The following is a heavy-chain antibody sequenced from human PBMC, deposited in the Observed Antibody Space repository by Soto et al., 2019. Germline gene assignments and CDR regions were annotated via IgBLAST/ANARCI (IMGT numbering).Heavy chain of an antibody. CDR3: VRMNAETYSHYYAMDV. V-gene: IGHV2-26*03. CDR1: GFSLSNGRMG. CDR2: IFLDAER. J-gene: IGHJ6*02. Sequence: QVTLKESGPVLVKPTETLTLTCTISGFSLSNGRMGVSWIRQSPGKALEWLAHIFLDAERSYSSSMQSRLTISTDTSGTQVVLSMTNMDPVDTGTYFCVRMNAETYSHYYAMDVWGQGTTVTVFS. D-gene: IGHD1-1*01.